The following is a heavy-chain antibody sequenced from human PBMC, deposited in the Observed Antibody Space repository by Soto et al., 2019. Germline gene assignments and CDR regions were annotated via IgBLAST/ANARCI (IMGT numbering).Heavy chain of an antibody. V-gene: IGHV3-66*01. CDR2: IYSGGTT. CDR3: ARGRQLVFRFDP. Sequence: EVQLVESGGGLVQPGGSLRLSCAASGFTVSSNYMSWVRQAPGKGLEWVSVIYSGGTTYYADSVKGRFTISRDNSKNTLYLQMNSLRPEDTAVYYCARGRQLVFRFDPWGQGTLVTVSS. CDR1: GFTVSSNY. J-gene: IGHJ5*02. D-gene: IGHD6-6*01.